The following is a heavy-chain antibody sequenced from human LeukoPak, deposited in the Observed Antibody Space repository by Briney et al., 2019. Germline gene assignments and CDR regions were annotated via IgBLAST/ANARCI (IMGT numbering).Heavy chain of an antibody. CDR2: INPSGGST. Sequence: ASVKVSCKASGYTFTSYYMHWVRQAPGQGLEWMGIINPSGGSTSYAQKFQGRVTMTRDTSTSTVYMELSSLRSEDTAVYYCARDKRSFDEAVYAFDIWGQGTMVTVSS. V-gene: IGHV1-46*01. CDR3: ARDKRSFDEAVYAFDI. CDR1: GYTFTSYY. J-gene: IGHJ3*02. D-gene: IGHD2/OR15-2a*01.